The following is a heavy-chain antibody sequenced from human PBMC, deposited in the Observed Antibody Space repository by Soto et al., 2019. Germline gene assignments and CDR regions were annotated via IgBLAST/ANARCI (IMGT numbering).Heavy chain of an antibody. CDR2: ISGSGGNT. D-gene: IGHD2-21*01. CDR1: GFTFSTFA. CDR3: AKCYVLVTTSGGWCNWFDP. J-gene: IGHJ5*02. V-gene: IGHV3-23*01. Sequence: EVQLLESGGSLVQPGGSLRLSCAASGFTFSTFAMNWVRQAPGEGLEWVSSISGSGGNTQYADSVKGRVTISRDNSKNTLYLQMNTLRAEDTAVYYCAKCYVLVTTSGGWCNWFDPWGQGTLVIVSS.